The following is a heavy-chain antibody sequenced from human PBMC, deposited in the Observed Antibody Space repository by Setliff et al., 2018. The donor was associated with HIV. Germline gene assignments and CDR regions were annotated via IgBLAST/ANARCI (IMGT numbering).Heavy chain of an antibody. V-gene: IGHV4-38-2*01. J-gene: IGHJ4*02. D-gene: IGHD3-10*01. CDR3: AARNSGNPTRHFDY. CDR1: GYSISNGYY. CDR2: TYHSGST. Sequence: PSETLSLTCALPGYSISNGYYWGWIRQPSGKGLEWIGSTYHSGSTFYNPPLRSRVTISVDTSQDQFSLRLTSVTAADTAVYYCAARNSGNPTRHFDYWGQGTLVTVSS.